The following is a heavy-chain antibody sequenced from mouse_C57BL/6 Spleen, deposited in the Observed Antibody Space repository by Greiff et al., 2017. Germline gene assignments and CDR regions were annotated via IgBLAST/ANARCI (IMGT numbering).Heavy chain of an antibody. Sequence: EVKLVESGTVLARPGASVKMSCKTSGYTFTSYWMHWVKQRPGQGLEWIGAIYPGTSDTSYNQKFKGKAKLTAVTSASTAYMRLSSLTNEDSAVYYCTREEFSNRAFDYWGQGTTLTVSS. J-gene: IGHJ2*01. CDR2: IYPGTSDT. D-gene: IGHD4-1*01. CDR1: GYTFTSYW. V-gene: IGHV1-5*01. CDR3: TREEFSNRAFDY.